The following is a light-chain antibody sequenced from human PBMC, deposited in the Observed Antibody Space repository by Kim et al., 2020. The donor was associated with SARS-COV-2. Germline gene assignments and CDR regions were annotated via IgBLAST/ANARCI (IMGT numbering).Light chain of an antibody. CDR1: STDIGGYTY. CDR2: DVN. CDR3: SSYTSNFTWV. V-gene: IGLV2-14*03. J-gene: IGLJ3*02. Sequence: GQSITISCTGTSTDIGGYTYVSWYQQDSGKAPKLVLYDVNTRPSGISSRFSGSKSGNTASLTISALQIEDEADYYCSSYTSNFTWVFGGGTKVTVL.